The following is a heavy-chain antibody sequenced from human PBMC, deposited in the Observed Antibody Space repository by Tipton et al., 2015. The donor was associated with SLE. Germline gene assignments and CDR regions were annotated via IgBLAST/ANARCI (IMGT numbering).Heavy chain of an antibody. Sequence: LRLSCAISGGSISSSYWSWIRQPPGKGLEWIGYIYYSGITYYSPSLKSRVTISLDTSRHQFSLRLSSATAADTAVYYCARGSGYTSVFGAFDIWGQGAMAVASS. CDR1: GGSISSSY. J-gene: IGHJ3*02. CDR2: IYYSGIT. V-gene: IGHV4-59*01. CDR3: ARGSGYTSVFGAFDI. D-gene: IGHD5-18*01.